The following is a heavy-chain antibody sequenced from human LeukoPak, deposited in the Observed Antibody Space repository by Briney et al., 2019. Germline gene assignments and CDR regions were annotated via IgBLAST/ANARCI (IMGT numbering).Heavy chain of an antibody. J-gene: IGHJ4*02. CDR1: GYSFTSYW. Sequence: GESLKISCKGSGYSFTSYWIGWVRQMPGKGLEWMGIIYPGDSDTRYSPSFQGQVTISADKSISTAYLQWSGLKASDTAMYYCARRVGDGYNAAYFDYWGQGTLVTVSS. CDR3: ARRVGDGYNAAYFDY. D-gene: IGHD5-24*01. V-gene: IGHV5-51*01. CDR2: IYPGDSDT.